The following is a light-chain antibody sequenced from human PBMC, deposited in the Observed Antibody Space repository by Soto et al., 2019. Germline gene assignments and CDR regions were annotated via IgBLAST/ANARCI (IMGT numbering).Light chain of an antibody. CDR1: QRISVY. CDR2: GGS. Sequence: DIQMTQSPSTLSASVGDRVTITCRASQRISVYLAWYQQRPREAPKLLIYGGSSLERGVPSRFSGSGSGTEFTLTISSLQPTDFATYYCHQYATSSPTFGQGTKLEI. CDR3: HQYATSSPT. V-gene: IGKV1-5*01. J-gene: IGKJ2*01.